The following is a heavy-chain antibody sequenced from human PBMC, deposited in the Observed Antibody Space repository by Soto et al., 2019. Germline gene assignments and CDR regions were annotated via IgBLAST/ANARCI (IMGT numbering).Heavy chain of an antibody. CDR3: ARDLGEIAATGDAFDI. J-gene: IGHJ3*02. CDR2: IIPILDIA. V-gene: IGHV1-69*04. Sequence: SVRVSCKASGGSFITYTISWVRQAPGQGLEWMGRIIPILDIAKYAQKFQDRVTITADKSTSTAYLELSSLRSEDTALYYCARDLGEIAATGDAFDIWGQGTMVTVSS. D-gene: IGHD5-12*01. CDR1: GGSFITYT.